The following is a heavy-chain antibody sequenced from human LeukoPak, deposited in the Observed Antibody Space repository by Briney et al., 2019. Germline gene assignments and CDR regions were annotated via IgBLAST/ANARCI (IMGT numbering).Heavy chain of an antibody. CDR1: GFTFDDYA. D-gene: IGHD4-17*01. J-gene: IGHJ6*02. V-gene: IGHV3-9*01. CDR2: ISWNSGNI. Sequence: PGGSLRLSCAASGFTFDDYAMHWVRQAPGKGLEWVSGISWNSGNIGYADFVKGRFTISRDNAKNPLYLKMNSLRDEDTALYYCTKSQYSTVTYYGLDVWGQGTTVTVS. CDR3: TKSQYSTVTYYGLDV.